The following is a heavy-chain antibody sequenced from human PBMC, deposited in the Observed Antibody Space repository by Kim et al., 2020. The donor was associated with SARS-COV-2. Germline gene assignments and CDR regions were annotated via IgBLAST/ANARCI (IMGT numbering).Heavy chain of an antibody. CDR1: GFTFSSYW. V-gene: IGHV3-74*01. J-gene: IGHJ6*02. Sequence: GGSLRLSCAASGFTFSSYWMHWVRQAPGKGLVWVSRINSDGSSTSYADSVKGRFTISRDNAKNTLYLQMNSLRAEDTAVYYCARYYYDSSGYYYGGFLDVWGQGTTVTVSS. CDR3: ARYYYDSSGYYYGGFLDV. CDR2: INSDGSST. D-gene: IGHD3-22*01.